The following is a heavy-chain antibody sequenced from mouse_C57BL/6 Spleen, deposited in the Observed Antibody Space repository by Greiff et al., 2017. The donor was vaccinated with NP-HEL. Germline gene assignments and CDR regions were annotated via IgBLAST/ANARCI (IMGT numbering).Heavy chain of an antibody. CDR3: ARAICYGSSCGFAD. CDR1: GYTFTSYW. V-gene: IGHV1-61*01. CDR2: IYPSDSET. Sequence: QVQLQQPGAELVRPGSSVKLSCKASGYTFTSYWMDWVKQRPGQGLEWIGNIYPSDSETHYNQKFKDKATLTVAKSSSTAYMQLSSLTSEDSAVYYCARAICYGSSCGFADWGQGTLVTVSA. D-gene: IGHD1-1*01. J-gene: IGHJ3*01.